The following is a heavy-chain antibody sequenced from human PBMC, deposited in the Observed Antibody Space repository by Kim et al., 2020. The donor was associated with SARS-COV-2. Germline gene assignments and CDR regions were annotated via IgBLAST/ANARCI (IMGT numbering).Heavy chain of an antibody. Sequence: GGSLRLSCAASGFTFSRYAMHWVRQAPGKGLEWVALISNDGSNKYYADSVKGRFTISRDNSKNTLFLQFNSLRVDDTAVYYCARNYAMDVWGQGTTVTVSS. CDR2: ISNDGSNK. V-gene: IGHV3-30-3*01. CDR3: ARNYAMDV. CDR1: GFTFSRYA. J-gene: IGHJ6*02.